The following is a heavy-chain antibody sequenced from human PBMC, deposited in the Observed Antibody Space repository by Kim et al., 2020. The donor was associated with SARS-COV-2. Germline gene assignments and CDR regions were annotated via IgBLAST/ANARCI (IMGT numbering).Heavy chain of an antibody. D-gene: IGHD2-2*02. CDR2: ISGSGGST. Sequence: GGSLRLSCAASGFTFSSYAMSWVRQAPGKGLEWVSAISGSGGSTYYADSVKGRFTISRDNSKNTLYLQMNSLRAEDTAVYYCAKVVADIVVVPAAIGNAFDIWGQGTMVTVSS. CDR1: GFTFSSYA. J-gene: IGHJ3*02. CDR3: AKVVADIVVVPAAIGNAFDI. V-gene: IGHV3-23*01.